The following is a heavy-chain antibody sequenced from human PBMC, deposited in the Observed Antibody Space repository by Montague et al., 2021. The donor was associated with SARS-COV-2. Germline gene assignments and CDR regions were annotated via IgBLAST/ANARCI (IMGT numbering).Heavy chain of an antibody. J-gene: IGHJ5*02. CDR1: GGSISSYY. CDR3: ARTEYNWNDWFDP. D-gene: IGHD1-20*01. V-gene: IGHV4-59*13. Sequence: SETLSLTCSVSGGSISSYYWSWIRQSPGKGLEWIGYIFHSGITDXXPSLKSRVTISVDMSENQFSLQLNSVTAADSAVYYCARTEYNWNDWFDPWAREPWSPSP. CDR2: IFHSGIT.